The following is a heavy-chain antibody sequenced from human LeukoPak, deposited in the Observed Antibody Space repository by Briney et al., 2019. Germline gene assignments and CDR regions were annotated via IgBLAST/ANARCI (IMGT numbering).Heavy chain of an antibody. CDR3: AKGTAVAGPLDY. D-gene: IGHD6-19*01. J-gene: IGHJ4*02. CDR2: ISGSGGST. Sequence: GGSLRLSCAASGFTFSSHWMHWVRQAPGKGLEWVSAISGSGGSTYYADSVKGRFTISRDNSKTPLYLQMNSLRAEDTAVYYCAKGTAVAGPLDYWGQGTLVTVSS. V-gene: IGHV3-23*01. CDR1: GFTFSSHW.